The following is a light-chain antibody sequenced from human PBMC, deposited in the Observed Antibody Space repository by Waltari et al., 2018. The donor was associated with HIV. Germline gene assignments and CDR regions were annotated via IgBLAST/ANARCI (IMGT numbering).Light chain of an antibody. CDR3: YSRDITEEYRV. Sequence: SSELTQPPSVSVSPGQTARITCSGDGLPKNYVYWFQQKSGQAPRLVIYEDNKRPAGIPERFSGSSAGTVATLTVSGAGVEDEADYYCYSRDITEEYRVFGGGTKLTVL. V-gene: IGLV3-10*01. J-gene: IGLJ2*01. CDR2: EDN. CDR1: GLPKNY.